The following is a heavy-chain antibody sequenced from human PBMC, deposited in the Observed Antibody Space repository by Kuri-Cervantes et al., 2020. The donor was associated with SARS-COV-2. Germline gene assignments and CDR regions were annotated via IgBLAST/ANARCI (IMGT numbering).Heavy chain of an antibody. CDR2: ISYDGSNK. CDR3: AKARHDYGDYANGRWYFDL. CDR1: GFTFSSYA. D-gene: IGHD4-17*01. V-gene: IGHV3-30*04. J-gene: IGHJ2*01. Sequence: GGSLRLSCAASGFTFSSYAMHWVRQAPGKGLGWVAVISYDGSNKYYADSVKGRFTISRDNSKNTLYLQMNSLRAEDTAVYYCAKARHDYGDYANGRWYFDLWGRGTLVTVSS.